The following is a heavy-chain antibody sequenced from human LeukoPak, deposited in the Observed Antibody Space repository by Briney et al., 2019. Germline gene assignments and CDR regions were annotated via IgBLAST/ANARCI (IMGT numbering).Heavy chain of an antibody. V-gene: IGHV3-30*04. CDR2: ISIDGLNN. CDR1: GFTFRSYA. Sequence: PGGSLRLSCAASGFTFRSYAMHWVRQAPGKGLEWVAVISIDGLNNYYADSVKGRFNISRDNSNNTLYLQMSSLRAEDTAVYYCSRVLGQLPPPWGQGTQVTVSS. D-gene: IGHD6-6*01. J-gene: IGHJ5*02. CDR3: SRVLGQLPPP.